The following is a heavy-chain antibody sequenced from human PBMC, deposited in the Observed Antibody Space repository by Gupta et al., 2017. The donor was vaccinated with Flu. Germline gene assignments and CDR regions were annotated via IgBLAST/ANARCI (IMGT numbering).Heavy chain of an antibody. Sequence: QVQLQESGPGLVKPSETLPLTCTVSGASVSRYYWSWLRQPPGKGLEWIGYIYNGGTTNYNPSLKSRVTISVDTSKNQFSLKLSSVTAADRAVYYCAQTTGWPGFDFWGPGTLVSVSS. CDR3: AQTTGWPGFDF. CDR2: IYNGGTT. J-gene: IGHJ4*02. CDR1: GASVSRYY. D-gene: IGHD6-19*01. V-gene: IGHV4-59*02.